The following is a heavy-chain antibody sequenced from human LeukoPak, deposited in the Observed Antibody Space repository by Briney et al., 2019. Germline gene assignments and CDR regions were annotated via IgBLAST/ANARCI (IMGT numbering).Heavy chain of an antibody. J-gene: IGHJ5*02. CDR1: GGSISRYY. CDR3: ARSGIAAAGTEGGFDP. D-gene: IGHD6-13*01. CDR2: IYYSGST. V-gene: IGHV4-59*01. Sequence: PSETLSLTCTVSGGSISRYYWSWIRQPPGKGLEWIGYIYYSGSTNYNPSLNSRVTISVDKSKTQFSLKLSSVTAEETAVYHCARSGIAAAGTEGGFDPWGQGTLVTVSS.